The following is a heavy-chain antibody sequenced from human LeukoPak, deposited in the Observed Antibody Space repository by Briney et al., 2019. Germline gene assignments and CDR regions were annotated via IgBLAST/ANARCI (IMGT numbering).Heavy chain of an antibody. J-gene: IGHJ4*02. CDR1: GFIFSSYG. CDR2: MSGSGDST. CDR3: ARSMVTIPIPGGY. Sequence: PGGSLRLSCAASGFIFSSYGMSWVRQAPGKGLEWVSFMSGSGDSTYYADSVKGRFTISRDNAKNTLYLQMNSLRAEDTAVYYCARSMVTIPIPGGYWGQGTLVTVSS. V-gene: IGHV3-23*01. D-gene: IGHD2-2*02.